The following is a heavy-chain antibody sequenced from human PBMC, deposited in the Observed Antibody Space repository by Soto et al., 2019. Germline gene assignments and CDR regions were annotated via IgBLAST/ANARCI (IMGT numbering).Heavy chain of an antibody. CDR1: GFTVSTNY. V-gene: IGHV3-66*01. CDR2: IYSGGST. J-gene: IGHJ4*02. Sequence: GGSLRLSCAASGFTVSTNYMSWVRQAPGKGLEWVSLIYSGGSTYYADSVKGRFTISRDNSKNTLYLQMNSLRAEDTAVYYCAIYYYDSGGFYYWGKGPLVTVSS. D-gene: IGHD3-22*01. CDR3: AIYYYDSGGFYY.